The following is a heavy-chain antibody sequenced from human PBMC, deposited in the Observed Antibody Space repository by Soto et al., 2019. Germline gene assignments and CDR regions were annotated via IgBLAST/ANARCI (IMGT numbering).Heavy chain of an antibody. CDR1: GGTFSSYA. CDR2: IIPIFGTT. J-gene: IGHJ6*02. Sequence: GASVKVSCKATGGTFSSYAISWVRQAPGQGLEWMGGIIPIFGTTNYAQKFQGRVTITADKSTSTAYMELSSLRSEDTAVYYCARQRGSSYYSSGRQYEYYHYYAFDVSGQGTTVTVSS. CDR3: ARQRGSSYYSSGRQYEYYHYYAFDV. D-gene: IGHD3-10*01. V-gene: IGHV1-69*06.